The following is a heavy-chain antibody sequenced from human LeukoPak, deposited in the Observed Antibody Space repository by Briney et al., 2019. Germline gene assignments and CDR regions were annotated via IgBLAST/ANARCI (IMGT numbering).Heavy chain of an antibody. CDR1: GISFTSYA. V-gene: IGHV3-23*01. CDR2: IGASGGST. CDR3: AKAEGYDILTGLDY. Sequence: GGSLRLSCAASGISFTSYAMNWVRQAPGKGLEWVSGIGASGGSTYYADSVKGRFTISRDNSKNTLYLQMNSLRTEDTAVYYCAKAEGYDILTGLDYWGQGTLVTVSS. J-gene: IGHJ4*02. D-gene: IGHD3-9*01.